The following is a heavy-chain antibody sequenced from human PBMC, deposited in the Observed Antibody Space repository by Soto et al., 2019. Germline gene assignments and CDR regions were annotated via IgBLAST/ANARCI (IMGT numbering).Heavy chain of an antibody. D-gene: IGHD1-26*01. V-gene: IGHV3-20*04. CDR2: VNWNGGTT. J-gene: IGHJ4*02. CDR3: VRGASLNFDY. Sequence: EVQLVESGGGVLRPGGSLRLSCAASGFTFDDYGMSWARQAPGKGLEWVSGVNWNGGTTGYADSVKGRFTISRDNAKNSLYLQMNSLRAEDTAFYYCVRGASLNFDYWGQGTLVTVSS. CDR1: GFTFDDYG.